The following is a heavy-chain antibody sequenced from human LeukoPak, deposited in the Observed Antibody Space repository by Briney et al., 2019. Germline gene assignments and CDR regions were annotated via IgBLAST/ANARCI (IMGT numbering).Heavy chain of an antibody. J-gene: IGHJ4*02. V-gene: IGHV1-69*05. CDR2: IIPIFGTA. Sequence: SVKVSCKASGGTFSSYAISWVRQAPGQGLEWMGGIIPIFGTANYAQKFQGRVTITTDESTSTAYMELSSLRSEDTAVYYCARDRSIAAPPDGDWGQGTLVTVSS. CDR1: GGTFSSYA. D-gene: IGHD6-6*01. CDR3: ARDRSIAAPPDGD.